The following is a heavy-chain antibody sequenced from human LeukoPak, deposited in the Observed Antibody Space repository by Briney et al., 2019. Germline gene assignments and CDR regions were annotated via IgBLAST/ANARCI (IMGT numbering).Heavy chain of an antibody. CDR2: TSGNGAKT. J-gene: IGHJ4*02. Sequence: PGGSLRLSCAASGFSFSTYALSWVRQAPGKGLEWVSATSGNGAKTYYADSVRGRFTIFRDNSKNTLYLQMNSLRAEDTAVYYCAKDFGWPFDYWGQGTLVTVSS. CDR1: GFSFSTYA. D-gene: IGHD6-19*01. V-gene: IGHV3-23*01. CDR3: AKDFGWPFDY.